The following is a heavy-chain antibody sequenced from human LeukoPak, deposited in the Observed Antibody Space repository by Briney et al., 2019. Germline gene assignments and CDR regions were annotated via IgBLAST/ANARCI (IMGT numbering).Heavy chain of an antibody. V-gene: IGHV4-4*02. J-gene: IGHJ5*02. CDR1: GGSISSSNW. CDR2: IYHSGST. Sequence: SETLSLTCAVSGGSISSSNWWSWVRQPPGKGLEWIGEIYHSGSTNYNPSLKSRVTISVDKSKNQFSLKLSSVTAADAAVYYCGRGGGGGPAPPRNCFAPWGQGTLVTVSS. D-gene: IGHD3-16*01. CDR3: GRGGGGGPAPPRNCFAP.